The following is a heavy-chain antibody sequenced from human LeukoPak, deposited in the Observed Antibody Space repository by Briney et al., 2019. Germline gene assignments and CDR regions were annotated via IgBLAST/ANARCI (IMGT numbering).Heavy chain of an antibody. CDR3: AKDSLSGDRFDP. CDR2: ISGSGGTT. D-gene: IGHD4-17*01. V-gene: IGHV3-23*01. J-gene: IGHJ5*02. Sequence: GGSLRLSCAASGFTFSSYAMSWVRQAPGKGLEWVSAISGSGGTTYYADSVKGRFTISRDNSKSTLYLQMNSLRAEDTAVYYCAKDSLSGDRFDPWGQGTLVTVSS. CDR1: GFTFSSYA.